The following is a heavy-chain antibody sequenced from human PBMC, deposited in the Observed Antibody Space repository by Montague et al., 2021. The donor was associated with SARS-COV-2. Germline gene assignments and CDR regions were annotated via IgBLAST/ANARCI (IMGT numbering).Heavy chain of an antibody. D-gene: IGHD3-9*01. V-gene: IGHV2-5*02. CDR1: GFSLSTIGVG. CDR2: XXWXXXK. Sequence: PALVKPTQTLTLTCTFSGFSLSTIGVGVGCIRQPPGKALEWLAXXXWXXXKRXSPFLRSRLTITKDTSKNEVVLTMTNMDPVDTATYFCAHSSGVDWLPRCCFDSWGQGTLVTVSS. J-gene: IGHJ5*01. CDR3: AHSSGVDWLPRCCFDS.